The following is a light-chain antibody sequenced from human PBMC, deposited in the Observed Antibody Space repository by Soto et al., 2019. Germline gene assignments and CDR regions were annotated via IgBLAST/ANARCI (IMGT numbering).Light chain of an antibody. Sequence: EIVLTQSPGTLSLSPGERATLFCRASQSVSSNFLAWYQQKPGQAPRLLIYNASRRAAGLPDRFSGSGSGTDFNLTLSRLEPEDFAVYYCQQYSTSSPRYTFGQGTKLEIK. V-gene: IGKV3-20*01. J-gene: IGKJ2*01. CDR1: QSVSSNF. CDR3: QQYSTSSPRYT. CDR2: NAS.